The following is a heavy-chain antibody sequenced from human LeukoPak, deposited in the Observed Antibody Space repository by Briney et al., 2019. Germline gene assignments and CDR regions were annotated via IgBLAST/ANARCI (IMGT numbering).Heavy chain of an antibody. CDR3: ASSLMTTLDY. CDR1: GGSLSGFY. D-gene: IGHD4-17*01. V-gene: IGHV4-34*01. J-gene: IGHJ4*02. Sequence: PSETLSLTCAVYGGSLSGFYWSWIRQPPGKGLEWSGEINHSGSTNYNPSLKSRVTISVDTSKNQFSLKLSSVTAADTVVYYCASSLMTTLDYWGQGTLETVSS. CDR2: INHSGST.